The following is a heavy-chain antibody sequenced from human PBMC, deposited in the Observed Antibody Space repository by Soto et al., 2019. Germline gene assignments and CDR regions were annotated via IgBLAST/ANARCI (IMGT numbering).Heavy chain of an antibody. CDR2: IYPGDSDT. V-gene: IGHV5-51*01. D-gene: IGHD3-22*01. CDR1: GYSFTSYW. CDR3: ARAYYDSSGYYDAFDI. Sequence: GASMKISCNGSGYSFTSYWISWVRQRPWKGLEWMGIIYPGDSDTRYSPSFQGQVTISADKSISTAYLQWSSLKASDTAMYYCARAYYDSSGYYDAFDIWGQGTMVTVSS. J-gene: IGHJ3*02.